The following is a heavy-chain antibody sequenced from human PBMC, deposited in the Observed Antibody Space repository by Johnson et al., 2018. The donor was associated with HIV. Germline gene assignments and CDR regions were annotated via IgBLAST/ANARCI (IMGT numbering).Heavy chain of an antibody. CDR3: ERGSSGCAFGI. CDR1: GFTFDNYA. CDR2: INWNGGST. Sequence: VQLVESGGGVLRPGGSLRLSCEGFGFTFDNYAMTWVRQAPGKGLEWVSDINWNGGSTGYADSVKGRFTISRDNANNSLYLQMNSLRAEDTAVYSCERGSSGCAFGIWGQGTMVTVSS. D-gene: IGHD6-19*01. J-gene: IGHJ3*02. V-gene: IGHV3-20*04.